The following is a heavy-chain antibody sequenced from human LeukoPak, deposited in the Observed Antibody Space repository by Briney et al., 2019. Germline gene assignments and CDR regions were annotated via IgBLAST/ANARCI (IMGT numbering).Heavy chain of an antibody. CDR3: ARRGYTSGWYYFDY. V-gene: IGHV4-39*01. CDR1: GGSISSSSYY. CDR2: IYYSGST. D-gene: IGHD6-19*01. J-gene: IGHJ4*02. Sequence: RPSETLSLTCTVSGGSISSSSYYWGWIRQPPGKGLEWIGRIYYSGSTDYNPSLKSRVTISEDTSKNQFSLKLSSVTAADTAVYYCARRGYTSGWYYFDYWGQGTLVTVSS.